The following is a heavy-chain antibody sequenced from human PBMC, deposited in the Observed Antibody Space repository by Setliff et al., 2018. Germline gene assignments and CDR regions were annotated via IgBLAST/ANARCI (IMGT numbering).Heavy chain of an antibody. J-gene: IGHJ4*02. CDR2: INHSGST. D-gene: IGHD3-3*01. Sequence: SETLSLTCAVYGESFSGHYWSWIRQPPGKGLEWIGEINHSGSTNYNPSLKSRVTMSADTSNNQFSLKLSSVTAADTAVYFCARGYYNFLSGYYTPYYFDYWGQGTLVTVSS. CDR3: ARGYYNFLSGYYTPYYFDY. V-gene: IGHV4-34*01. CDR1: GESFSGHY.